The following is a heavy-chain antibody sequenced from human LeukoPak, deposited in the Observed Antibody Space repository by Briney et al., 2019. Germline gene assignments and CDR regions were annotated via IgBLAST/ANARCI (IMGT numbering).Heavy chain of an antibody. D-gene: IGHD3-16*01. J-gene: IGHJ3*02. Sequence: PSETLSLTCTVSGGSISSSSYYWGWIRQPPGKGLEWIGSIYHSGSTYYNPSLKSRVTISVDTSKNQFSLKLSSVTAADTAVYYCAGGSDAFDIWGQGTMVTVSS. CDR2: IYHSGST. CDR1: GGSISSSSYY. CDR3: AGGSDAFDI. V-gene: IGHV4-39*07.